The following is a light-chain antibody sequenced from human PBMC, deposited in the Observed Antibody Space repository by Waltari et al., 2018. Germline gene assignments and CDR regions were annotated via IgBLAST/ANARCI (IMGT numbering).Light chain of an antibody. V-gene: IGLV1-47*01. CDR3: AAWDDSLSGPV. CDR1: SSNIGSNY. Sequence: QSVLTQPPSASGTPGQRVTISCSGSSSNIGSNYVYWYQQLPGTAPKLLIYSNNPRPPGVPDRFSGSKSDTSASLAISGLRSEDEADYYCAAWDDSLSGPVFGGGTKLTVL. CDR2: SNN. J-gene: IGLJ2*01.